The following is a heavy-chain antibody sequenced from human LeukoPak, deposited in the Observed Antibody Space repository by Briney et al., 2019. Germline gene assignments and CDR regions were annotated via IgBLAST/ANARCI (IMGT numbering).Heavy chain of an antibody. CDR3: ARTVGRTASLSY. Sequence: SETLSLTCAVSGGSLSGYYWTWVRQPPGKGLEWIGEINHRGVTTYYPSLKSRVTISIDTYRNQFSLTMHSLTAADTAVYYCARTVGRTASLSYWGQGTLVTVSS. J-gene: IGHJ4*02. CDR1: GGSLSGYY. CDR2: INHRGVT. V-gene: IGHV4-34*01. D-gene: IGHD4-4*01.